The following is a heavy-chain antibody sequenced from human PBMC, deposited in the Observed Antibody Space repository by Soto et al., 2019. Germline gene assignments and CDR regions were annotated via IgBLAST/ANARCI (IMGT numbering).Heavy chain of an antibody. D-gene: IGHD1-1*01. CDR2: ISFDGTAT. J-gene: IGHJ3*02. CDR3: VRNSRVRGQPVHI. CDR1: GFSFSSSW. Sequence: EVQLVESGGGLVQPGGSLRLSCAASGFSFSSSWMHWVRQAPGMGLVWVSRISFDGTATTSADAVKGRFIISRDNAKNTILLQRPPLRADGSAMWYCVRNSRVRGQPVHIGCPGTFVSVSS. V-gene: IGHV3-74*03.